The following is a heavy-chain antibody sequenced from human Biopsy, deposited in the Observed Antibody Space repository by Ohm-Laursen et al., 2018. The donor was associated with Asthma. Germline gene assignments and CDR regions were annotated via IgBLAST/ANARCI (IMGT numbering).Heavy chain of an antibody. Sequence: ATVKISCKISGYSLTDLSMHWVRQAPGQGLEWMGGHDHEEGGTVNARRFQGRVTMTEDTSTDTAYMELSSLSSDDTAIYYCARPSPNRDILYYYYHMDVWGQGTTVIVSS. CDR2: HDHEEGGT. D-gene: IGHD3-3*02. V-gene: IGHV1-24*01. CDR3: ARPSPNRDILYYYYHMDV. J-gene: IGHJ6*02. CDR1: GYSLTDLS.